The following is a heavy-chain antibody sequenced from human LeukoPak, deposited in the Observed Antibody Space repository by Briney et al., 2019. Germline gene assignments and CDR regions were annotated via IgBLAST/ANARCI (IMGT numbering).Heavy chain of an antibody. CDR2: INYSGST. D-gene: IGHD5-18*01. V-gene: IGHV4-34*01. CDR1: GGSFSGYY. Sequence: SETLSLTCAVYGGSFSGYYWSWIRQPPGKGLEWIGEINYSGSTNYNPSLKSRVTISVDTSKNQFSLKLSSVTAADTAVYYCARAAQGYSYAVPRKYYFDYWGQGTLVTVSS. J-gene: IGHJ4*02. CDR3: ARAAQGYSYAVPRKYYFDY.